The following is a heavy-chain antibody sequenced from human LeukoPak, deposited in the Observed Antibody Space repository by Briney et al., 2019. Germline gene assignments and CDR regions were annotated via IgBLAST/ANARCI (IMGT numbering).Heavy chain of an antibody. CDR1: GFTFSSYA. CDR2: ISYDGSNK. V-gene: IGHV3-30-3*01. Sequence: GGSLRLSCAASGFTFSSYAMHWVRQAPGKGLEWVAVISYDGSNKYYADSVKGRFTISRDNSKNTLYLQMNSLRAEDTAVYYCAKDRSSIYGEWDYWGQGTLVTVSS. J-gene: IGHJ4*02. CDR3: AKDRSSIYGEWDY. D-gene: IGHD3-10*01.